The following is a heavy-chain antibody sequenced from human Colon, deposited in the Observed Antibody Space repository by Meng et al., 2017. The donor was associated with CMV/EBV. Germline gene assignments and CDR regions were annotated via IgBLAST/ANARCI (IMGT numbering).Heavy chain of an antibody. D-gene: IGHD3-10*01. CDR1: RYSINTGEYY. CDR2: YNGNT. J-gene: IGHJ4*02. Sequence: SETLSLTCSVSRYSINTGEYYWNWIRKPPGKAPEWIGYYNGNTFFHPSFQSRATISADTSKNQFSLKLSSVTAADTAVYYCARTLNYYGSGRDYWGQGTLVTVSS. V-gene: IGHV4-30-4*01. CDR3: ARTLNYYGSGRDY.